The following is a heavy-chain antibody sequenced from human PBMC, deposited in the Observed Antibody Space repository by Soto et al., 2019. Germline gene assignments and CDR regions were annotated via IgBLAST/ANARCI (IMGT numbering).Heavy chain of an antibody. J-gene: IGHJ4*02. CDR2: ITGTGGDA. CDR1: GLTFGSRA. V-gene: IGHV3-23*01. D-gene: IGHD3-10*01. Sequence: GGSLRLSCVASGLTFGSRAMTWVRQAPGEGLQWVSTITGTGGDAKYADSVRGRFVISRDNSKKTLYLQMTSLTAEDSAMYYCARGSTDSYPGSRIFDFWGRGTLVTVSS. CDR3: ARGSTDSYPGSRIFDF.